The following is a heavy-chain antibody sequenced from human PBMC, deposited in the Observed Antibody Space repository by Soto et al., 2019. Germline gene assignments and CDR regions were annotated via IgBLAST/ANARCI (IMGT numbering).Heavy chain of an antibody. CDR3: ARPIYNWKGWFDP. CDR2: IYYSGST. D-gene: IGHD1-20*01. Sequence: PETLSLTCTVSGGSISSYYWSWIRQPPGKGLEWIGYIYYSGSTNYNPSLKSRVTISVDTSKNQFSLKPSSVTAADTAVYYCARPIYNWKGWFDPWGQGTLVTVSS. V-gene: IGHV4-59*08. CDR1: GGSISSYY. J-gene: IGHJ5*02.